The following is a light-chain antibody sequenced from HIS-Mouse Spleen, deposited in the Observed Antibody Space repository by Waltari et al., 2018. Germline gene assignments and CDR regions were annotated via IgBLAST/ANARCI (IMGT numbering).Light chain of an antibody. CDR3: AAWDDSLSGPV. V-gene: IGLV1-47*01. Sequence: QSVLTQPPSASGTPGQRVTISCSASSPNIGSNYVSWYQQLPGTAPKLLIYRNSQRPSGVPDRFSGSKSGTSASLAISGLRSEDEADYYCAAWDDSLSGPVFGGGTKLTVL. J-gene: IGLJ3*02. CDR2: RNS. CDR1: SPNIGSNY.